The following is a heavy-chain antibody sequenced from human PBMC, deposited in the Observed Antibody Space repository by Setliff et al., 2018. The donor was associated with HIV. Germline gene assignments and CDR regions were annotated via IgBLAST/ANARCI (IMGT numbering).Heavy chain of an antibody. V-gene: IGHV1-18*01. Sequence: ASVKVSCKTSGYTFISYGITWVRQAPGQGLEWMGWISVDKGDKGNTNYAQKVQGRVTMTTDTSTSTAYMELRSLRSDDTAVYYCARGRWLQSAFDYWGQGTLVTV. CDR1: GYTFISYG. CDR3: ARGRWLQSAFDY. CDR2: ISVDKGDKGNT. D-gene: IGHD5-12*01. J-gene: IGHJ4*02.